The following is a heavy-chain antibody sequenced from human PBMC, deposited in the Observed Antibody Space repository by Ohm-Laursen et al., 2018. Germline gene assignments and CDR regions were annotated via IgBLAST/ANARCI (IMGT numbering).Heavy chain of an antibody. V-gene: IGHV3-11*04. J-gene: IGHJ6*02. CDR1: GFTFSDYY. D-gene: IGHD6-19*01. CDR3: AREKYSSGWTVYYYYGMDV. Sequence: SLRLSCTASGFTFSDYYMSWIRQAPGKGLEWVSYISSSGSTIYYADSVKGRFTISRDNAKNSLYLQMNSLRAEDTAMYYCAREKYSSGWTVYYYYGMDVWGQGTTVTVSS. CDR2: ISSSGSTI.